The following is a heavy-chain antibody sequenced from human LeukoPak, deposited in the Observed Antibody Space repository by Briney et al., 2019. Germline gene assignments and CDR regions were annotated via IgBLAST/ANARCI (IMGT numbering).Heavy chain of an antibody. V-gene: IGHV4-4*07. CDR3: AREGGPCDFWSGSGIKFDY. Sequence: PSETLSLTCTVSGGSISSYYWSWIRQPAGKGLEWIGRIYTSGSTNYNPSLKSRVTMSVDTSKNQFSLKLSSVTAADTAVYYCAREGGPCDFWSGSGIKFDYWGQGTLVTVSS. CDR1: GGSISSYY. J-gene: IGHJ4*02. CDR2: IYTSGST. D-gene: IGHD3-3*01.